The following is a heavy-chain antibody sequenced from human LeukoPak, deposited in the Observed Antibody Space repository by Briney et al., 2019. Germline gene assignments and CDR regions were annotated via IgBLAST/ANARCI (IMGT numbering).Heavy chain of an antibody. CDR1: GGSISSGSYY. Sequence: SETLSLTCTVSGGSISSGSYYWSWIRQPAGKGLEWIGRIYTSGSTNYNPFLKSRVTISVDTSKNQFSLKLSSVTAADTAVYYCAGVLSSSWYYFDYWGQGTLVTVSS. CDR3: AGVLSSSWYYFDY. D-gene: IGHD6-13*01. CDR2: IYTSGST. V-gene: IGHV4-61*02. J-gene: IGHJ4*02.